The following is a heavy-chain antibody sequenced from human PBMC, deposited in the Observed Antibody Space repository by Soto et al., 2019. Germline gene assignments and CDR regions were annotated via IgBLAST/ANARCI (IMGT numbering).Heavy chain of an antibody. CDR3: ASGDEPSLELTVYYYGMDV. Sequence: QVQLVQSGAEVKKPGSSVKVSCKASGGTFSSYAISWVRQAPGQGLEWMGGIIPIFGTANYAQKFQGRVTITADKSTSTAYMELSSLRSEDTAVYYCASGDEPSLELTVYYYGMDVWGQGTTVTVSS. CDR2: IIPIFGTA. V-gene: IGHV1-69*06. CDR1: GGTFSSYA. J-gene: IGHJ6*02. D-gene: IGHD1-7*01.